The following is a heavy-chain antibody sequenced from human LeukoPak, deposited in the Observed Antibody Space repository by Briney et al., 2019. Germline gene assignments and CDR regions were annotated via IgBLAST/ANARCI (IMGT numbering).Heavy chain of an antibody. CDR3: ATLSVVVVPAELN. CDR1: GFTFSSYS. CDR2: ISSSSSYI. Sequence: GGSLRLSCAASGFTFSSYSMNWVRQAPGKGLEWVSSISSSSSYIYYADSVKGRSTISRDNAKNSLYLQMNSLRAEDTAVYYCATLSVVVVPAELNWGQGTLVTVSS. V-gene: IGHV3-21*04. J-gene: IGHJ4*02. D-gene: IGHD2-15*01.